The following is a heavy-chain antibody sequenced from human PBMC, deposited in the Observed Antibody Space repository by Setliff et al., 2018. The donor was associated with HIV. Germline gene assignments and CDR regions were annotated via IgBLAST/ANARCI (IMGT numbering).Heavy chain of an antibody. CDR3: VREDRYDHYHMDV. J-gene: IGHJ6*03. Sequence: GGSLRLSCAASGFSFSNYAMSWVRQAPGKGLEWVSVISYDGSRVSYADSVKGRFTISRDNAKNSLYLQFNSARAEDTAVYYCVREDRYDHYHMDVWGKGTTVTVSS. CDR1: GFSFSNYA. CDR2: ISYDGSRV. V-gene: IGHV3-30*04.